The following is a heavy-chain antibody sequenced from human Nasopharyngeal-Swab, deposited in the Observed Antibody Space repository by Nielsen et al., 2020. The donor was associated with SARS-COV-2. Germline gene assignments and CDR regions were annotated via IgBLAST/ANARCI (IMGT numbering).Heavy chain of an antibody. D-gene: IGHD2-15*01. CDR2: IRSKGNTYAT. CDR1: GFTFSDSA. CDR3: TRCGGGCYSGRDY. J-gene: IGHJ4*02. Sequence: GGSLRLSCAASGFTFSDSAIHWVRRASGKGLEGVGRIRSKGNTYATAYAASVKGRFIIFRDDPTNTAYLQMNSLKTEDTAAYYCTRCGGGCYSGRDYWGQGTLVTVSS. V-gene: IGHV3-73*01.